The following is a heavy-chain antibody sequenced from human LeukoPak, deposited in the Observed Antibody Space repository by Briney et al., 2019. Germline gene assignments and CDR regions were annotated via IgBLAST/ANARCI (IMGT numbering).Heavy chain of an antibody. J-gene: IGHJ4*02. CDR2: IWYDGSNK. CDR3: ARGRVEMAKIGLGY. CDR1: GFTFSSYG. D-gene: IGHD5-24*01. Sequence: GGSLRLSCAASGFTFSSYGMHWVRQAPGKGLEWVAVIWYDGSNKYYADSVKGRFTISRDNHKNTLYLQMNSLRAGDTAVYYCARGRVEMAKIGLGYWGQGTLVTVSS. V-gene: IGHV3-33*01.